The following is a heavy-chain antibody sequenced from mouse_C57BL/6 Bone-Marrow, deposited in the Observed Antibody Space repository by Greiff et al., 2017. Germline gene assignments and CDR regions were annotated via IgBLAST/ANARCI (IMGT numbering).Heavy chain of an antibody. CDR1: GYAFTNYL. CDR2: INPGSGGT. V-gene: IGHV1-54*01. J-gene: IGHJ3*01. Sequence: VQLQQSGAELVRPGTSVKVSCKASGYAFTNYLIEWVKQRPGQGLEWIGVINPGSGGTTYNEKFKGKATLTADKSSSTAYMQLSSLTSEDSAVYFCARSGGGFAYWGQGTLVTVSA. CDR3: ARSGGGFAY. D-gene: IGHD3-1*01.